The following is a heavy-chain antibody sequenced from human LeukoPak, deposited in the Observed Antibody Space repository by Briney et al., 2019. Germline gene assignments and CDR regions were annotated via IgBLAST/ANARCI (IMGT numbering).Heavy chain of an antibody. CDR2: IYTSGNT. V-gene: IGHV4-4*07. D-gene: IGHD5-24*01. J-gene: IGHJ6*02. Sequence: SETPSLTCAVSGGSITSYYWTWIRQPAGKGLEWIGRIYTSGNTNYNPSLKSRVTMSLDTSKNQLSLKLSSVTAADTAVYYCARGQRMDVWGQGTTVTVSS. CDR3: ARGQRMDV. CDR1: GGSITSYY.